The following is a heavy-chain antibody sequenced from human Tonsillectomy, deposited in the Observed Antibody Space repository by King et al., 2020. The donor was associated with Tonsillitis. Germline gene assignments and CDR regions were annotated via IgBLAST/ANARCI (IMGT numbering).Heavy chain of an antibody. D-gene: IGHD3-3*01. J-gene: IGHJ4*02. CDR3: ARGKYDVWSGYPDYFDY. CDR2: IYHSGST. Sequence: VQLQQWGAGLLKPSETLSLTCAVYGGSFSGYYWSCIRQPPGKGLEWIGEIYHSGSTNYNPSLKSRVTISLDTSKNQFSLKLSSVTAADTAVYYCARGKYDVWSGYPDYFDYWGQGTRVTVSS. V-gene: IGHV4-34*01. CDR1: GGSFSGYY.